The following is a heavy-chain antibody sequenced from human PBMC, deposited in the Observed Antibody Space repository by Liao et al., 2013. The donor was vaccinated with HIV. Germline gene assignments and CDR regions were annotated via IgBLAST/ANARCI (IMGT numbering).Heavy chain of an antibody. Sequence: QVQLQESGPGLVKPSQTLSLTCTVSGGSISSGSYYWSWIRQPAGKGLEWIGRIYTSGSTNYNPSLKSRVTISVDTSKNQFSLKLSSVTAADTAVYYCARVVVGQLVDFGGDSYYYYYYMDVWGKGTTVTVSS. J-gene: IGHJ6*03. V-gene: IGHV4-61*02. D-gene: IGHD6-6*01. CDR3: ARVVVGQLVDFGGDSYYYYYYMDV. CDR2: IYTSGST. CDR1: GGSISSGSYY.